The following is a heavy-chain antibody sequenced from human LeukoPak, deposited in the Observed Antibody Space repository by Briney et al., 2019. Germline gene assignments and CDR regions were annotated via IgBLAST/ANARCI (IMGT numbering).Heavy chain of an antibody. J-gene: IGHJ3*02. Sequence: SETLSLTCTVSGVSINSFYWSWIRQPPGKGLEWIGYIFYSGSTNYNPSLKSRVTISADTSKNQFSLKLSSVTAADTAVYYCARFGSGSAFDIWGQGTMVTVSS. CDR1: GVSINSFY. V-gene: IGHV4-59*08. CDR3: ARFGSGSAFDI. CDR2: IFYSGST. D-gene: IGHD2-15*01.